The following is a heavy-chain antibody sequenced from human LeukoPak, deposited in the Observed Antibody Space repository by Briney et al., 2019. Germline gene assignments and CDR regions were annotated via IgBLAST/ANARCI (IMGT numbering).Heavy chain of an antibody. V-gene: IGHV3-66*01. CDR1: GFTVSSNY. CDR3: AKDSHYYDSSGYPAGFDY. Sequence: GSLRLSCAASGFTVSSNYMSWVRQAPGKGLEWVSVIYSGGSTYYADSVKGRFTISRDNSKNTLYLQMNSLRAEDTAVYYCAKDSHYYDSSGYPAGFDYWGQGTLVTVSS. J-gene: IGHJ4*02. CDR2: IYSGGST. D-gene: IGHD3-22*01.